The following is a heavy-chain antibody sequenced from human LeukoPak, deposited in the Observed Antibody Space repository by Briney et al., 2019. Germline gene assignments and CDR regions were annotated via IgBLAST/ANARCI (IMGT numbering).Heavy chain of an antibody. V-gene: IGHV3-30*18. D-gene: IGHD3-22*01. J-gene: IGHJ4*02. CDR3: AKDDRVVVITRALDY. CDR2: ISYDGSNK. Sequence: PGGSLRLSCAASGFTFSSYGMQWVRQAPGKGREWVAVISYDGSNKYYADSVKGQFTISRDNSKNTLYLQMNSLRAKDTAVYYCAKDDRVVVITRALDYWGQGTLVTVSS. CDR1: GFTFSSYG.